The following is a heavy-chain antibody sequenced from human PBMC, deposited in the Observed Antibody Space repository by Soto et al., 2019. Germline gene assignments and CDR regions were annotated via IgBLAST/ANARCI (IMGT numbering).Heavy chain of an antibody. CDR2: IIPAFGIV. J-gene: IGHJ6*02. V-gene: IGHV1-69*01. D-gene: IGHD3-22*01. CDR1: GGTPSNSA. CDR3: ARGRRVVVGSRAYYVLGI. Sequence: QVQLVQSGAEGKKPGSSVRVSCKASGGTPSNSAFSWVLQAPGQGLEWMGGIIPAFGIVKYAQNLEGRVTITADESTNTAYMELSSLRYEARAVYYCARGRRVVVGSRAYYVLGIWGQGPTVTVSS.